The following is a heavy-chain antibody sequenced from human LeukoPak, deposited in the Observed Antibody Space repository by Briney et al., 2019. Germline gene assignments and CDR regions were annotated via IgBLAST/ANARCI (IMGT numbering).Heavy chain of an antibody. CDR3: TRQRGGSGSYYDY. CDR1: GFTFSGSA. J-gene: IGHJ4*02. V-gene: IGHV3-73*01. Sequence: QSGGSLRLSCAASGFTFSGSAMHWVRQASGKGLEWVGRIRSKANSYATAYAASVKVRFTISRDDSKNTAYLQMNSLKTEDTAVYYCTRQRGGSGSYYDYWGQGTLVTVSS. D-gene: IGHD3-10*01. CDR2: IRSKANSYAT.